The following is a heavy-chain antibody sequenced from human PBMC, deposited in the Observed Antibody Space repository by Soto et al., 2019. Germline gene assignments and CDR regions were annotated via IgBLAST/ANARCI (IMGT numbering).Heavy chain of an antibody. J-gene: IGHJ4*02. D-gene: IGHD6-19*01. V-gene: IGHV1-24*01. CDR2: FDPEDGET. Sequence: ASVKVSCKDSGDTLTELSMHWVRQAPGKGLEWMGGFDPEDGETIYAQKFQGRVTMTEDTSTDTAYMELSSLRSEDTAVYYCATQADLAVAGHFDYSGQRTLVTVSS. CDR1: GDTLTELS. CDR3: ATQADLAVAGHFDY.